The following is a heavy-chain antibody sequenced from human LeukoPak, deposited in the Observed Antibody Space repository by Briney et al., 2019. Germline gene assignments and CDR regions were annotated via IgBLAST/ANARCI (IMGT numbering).Heavy chain of an antibody. CDR1: GFTFSSYA. V-gene: IGHV3-64*01. CDR2: ISSNGGST. CDR3: AREGRGSYYDSSGPKGPIDY. J-gene: IGHJ4*02. Sequence: GGSLRLSCAASGFTFSSYAMHWVRQAPGKGLEYVSAISSNGGSTYYANSVKGRFTISRDNSKNTLYLQMGSLRAEDMAAYYCAREGRGSYYDSSGPKGPIDYWGQGTLVTVSS. D-gene: IGHD3-22*01.